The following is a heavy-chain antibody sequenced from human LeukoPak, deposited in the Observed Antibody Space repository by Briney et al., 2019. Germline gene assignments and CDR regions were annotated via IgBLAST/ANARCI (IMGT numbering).Heavy chain of an antibody. CDR2: INPNSGGT. Sequence: ASVMVSCKASGYTFTGYYMHWVRQAPGQGLEWMGWINPNSGGTNYAQKFQGRVTMTRDTSISTAYMELSRLRSDDTAVYYCARGVYYDTASDYWGQGTLVAVSS. D-gene: IGHD3-22*01. J-gene: IGHJ4*02. CDR3: ARGVYYDTASDY. CDR1: GYTFTGYY. V-gene: IGHV1-2*02.